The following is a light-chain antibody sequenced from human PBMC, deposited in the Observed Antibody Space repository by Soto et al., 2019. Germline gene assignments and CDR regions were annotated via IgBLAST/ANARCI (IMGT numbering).Light chain of an antibody. CDR3: QQYGNSPQT. V-gene: IGKV3-20*01. J-gene: IGKJ1*01. CDR1: QSVNSSY. Sequence: IVMTQSPATLSVSPGERATLSCRASQSVNSSYLAWYQHKPGQAPRLLIYGASTRATGIPDRFSGSGSGTDFTLTIARLEPGDFAVYYCQQYGNSPQTFGQGTKVDIK. CDR2: GAS.